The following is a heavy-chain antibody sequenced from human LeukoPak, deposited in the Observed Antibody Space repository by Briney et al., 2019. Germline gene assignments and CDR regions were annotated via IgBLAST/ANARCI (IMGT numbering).Heavy chain of an antibody. D-gene: IGHD4-17*01. J-gene: IGHJ4*02. V-gene: IGHV1-18*04. CDR1: GYTFTNYY. CDR2: ISAYNGNT. CDR3: ARAPFTTVTTYFDY. Sequence: ASVKVSCKASGYTFTNYYMHWVRQAPGQGLEWMGWISAYNGNTNYAQKLQGRVTMTTDTSTSTAYMDLRSLRSDDTAVYYCARAPFTTVTTYFDYWGQGTLVTVSS.